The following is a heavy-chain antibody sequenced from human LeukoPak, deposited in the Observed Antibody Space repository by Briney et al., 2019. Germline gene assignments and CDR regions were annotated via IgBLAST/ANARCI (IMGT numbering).Heavy chain of an antibody. CDR3: ARESYYYGSGTGWFDP. CDR1: GGSIRSGGYS. Sequence: SQTLSLTCAVSGGSIRSGGYSWSWIRQPPGRGLEWIGYIYYSGSTYYNPSLKSRVTISVDTSKNQFSLKLSSVTAADTAVYYCARESYYYGSGTGWFDPWGQGTLVTVSS. J-gene: IGHJ5*02. V-gene: IGHV4-30-4*07. D-gene: IGHD3-10*01. CDR2: IYYSGST.